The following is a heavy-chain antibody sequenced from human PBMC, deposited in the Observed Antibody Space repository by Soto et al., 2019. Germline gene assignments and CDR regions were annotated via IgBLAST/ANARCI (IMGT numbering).Heavy chain of an antibody. Sequence: GGSLRLSCAASGFSFSNHGMHWVRQAPGKGLEWVAAIWSDASNKYYADSGKGRFTISRDNSKNTLYLQMNTLRAEDTAVYYCATDGFNKPGYYYGMGVWGQGTTVTVSS. CDR1: GFSFSNHG. J-gene: IGHJ6*02. CDR2: IWSDASNK. CDR3: ATDGFNKPGYYYGMGV. D-gene: IGHD6-25*01. V-gene: IGHV3-33*03.